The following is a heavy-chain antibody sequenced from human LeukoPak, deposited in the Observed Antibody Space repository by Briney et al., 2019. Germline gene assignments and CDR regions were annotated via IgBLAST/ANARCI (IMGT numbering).Heavy chain of an antibody. D-gene: IGHD5-18*01. Sequence: SETLSLTCIVSGGSISGSSYRWGWIRQSPGKGLEWIGSINYSGTTYYNPSLKSRVTISVDTSKNQFSLKVSSVTAADTAVYYCATTYSYTSGGYDYWGQGTLVTVSS. CDR2: INYSGTT. V-gene: IGHV4-39*01. CDR1: GGSISGSSYR. CDR3: ATTYSYTSGGYDY. J-gene: IGHJ4*02.